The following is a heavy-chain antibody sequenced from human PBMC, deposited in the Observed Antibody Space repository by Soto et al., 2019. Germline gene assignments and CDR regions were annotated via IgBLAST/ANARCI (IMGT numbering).Heavy chain of an antibody. Sequence: PGGSLRLSCAASGFTFSSYAMHWVRQAPGKGLEWVAVISYDGSNKYYADSVKGRFTISRDNSKNTLYLQMNSLRAEDTAVYYCARDTDQLRLEWLLYRRCCYYYGMDVWGQGTTVTVSS. CDR1: GFTFSSYA. J-gene: IGHJ6*02. CDR3: ARDTDQLRLEWLLYRRCCYYYGMDV. V-gene: IGHV3-30-3*01. CDR2: ISYDGSNK. D-gene: IGHD3-3*01.